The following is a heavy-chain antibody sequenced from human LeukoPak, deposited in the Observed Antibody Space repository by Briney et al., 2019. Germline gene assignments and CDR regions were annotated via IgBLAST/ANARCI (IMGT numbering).Heavy chain of an antibody. CDR1: GFTFSKYG. V-gene: IGHV3-30*18. Sequence: PGGSLRLSCAASGFTFSKYGMHWVRQAPGKGLEWVAVISYDGGEQHYGDSVKGRFSISRDDSKSTIYLQMSSLTVEDTALYYCAKPRTFHDILTVSFQQWGQGTWVSVSS. J-gene: IGHJ1*01. D-gene: IGHD3-9*01. CDR2: ISYDGGEQ. CDR3: AKPRTFHDILTVSFQQ.